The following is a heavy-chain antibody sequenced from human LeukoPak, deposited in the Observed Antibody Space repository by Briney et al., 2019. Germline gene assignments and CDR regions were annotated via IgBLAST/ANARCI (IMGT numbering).Heavy chain of an antibody. CDR1: GFTFNTAW. V-gene: IGHV3-15*01. CDR2: INYKTNGGTA. D-gene: IGHD3-3*01. J-gene: IGHJ4*02. CDR3: ATDYRTICGVVFPDF. Sequence: PGGSLRLSCAASGFTFNTAWMIWVPQAPGKGLEGVGRINYKTNGGTADYSARVQGRFTISRDDSKDTLNLQINSLKTEDTGVYYCATDYRTICGVVFPDFWGQGTLVTVSS.